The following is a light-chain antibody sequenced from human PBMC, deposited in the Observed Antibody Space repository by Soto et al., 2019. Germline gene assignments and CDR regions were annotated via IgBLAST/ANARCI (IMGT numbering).Light chain of an antibody. CDR2: GAS. CDR3: QQRSNWPPSIT. V-gene: IGKV3-11*01. CDR1: QSVSNDF. J-gene: IGKJ5*01. Sequence: EIGLTQSPCILSLSPGERATLSCRASQSVSNDFLAWYQQKPGQAPRLLIYGASNRATGIPARFSGSGSGTDFTLTISSLEPEDFAVYYCQQRSNWPPSITFGQGTRLAI.